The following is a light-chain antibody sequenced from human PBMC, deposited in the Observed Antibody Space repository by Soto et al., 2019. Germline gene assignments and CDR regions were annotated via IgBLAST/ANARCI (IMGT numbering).Light chain of an antibody. J-gene: IGKJ4*01. CDR3: QQYGTLPLT. Sequence: EIVLTQSPATLSVSPGERATLSCRASQSVRSNLAWYQQKPGQAPRILSFGASSRATGIPDRFSGSGSGTEFTLTISRLQPEDFEVFYCQQYGTLPLTFGGGTKVDIK. CDR1: QSVRSN. CDR2: GAS. V-gene: IGKV3-20*01.